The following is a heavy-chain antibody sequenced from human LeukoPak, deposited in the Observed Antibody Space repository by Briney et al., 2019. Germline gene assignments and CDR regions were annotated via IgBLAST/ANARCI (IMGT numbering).Heavy chain of an antibody. CDR2: ISGRGGST. Sequence: GGSLRLSCAASGFTFSSYAVSWVRQAPGVGPEWVSTISGRGGSTFYADSVKGRFTISRDNSKNTLYLQMNSLSADDTAVYYCAKGYYDILTDYFHNWFNPWGQGTLVIVSS. CDR1: GFTFSSYA. CDR3: AKGYYDILTDYFHNWFNP. V-gene: IGHV3-23*01. J-gene: IGHJ5*02. D-gene: IGHD3-9*01.